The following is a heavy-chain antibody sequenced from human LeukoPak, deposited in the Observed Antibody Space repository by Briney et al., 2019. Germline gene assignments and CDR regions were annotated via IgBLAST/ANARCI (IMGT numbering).Heavy chain of an antibody. V-gene: IGHV3-23*01. D-gene: IGHD2-15*01. Sequence: GGSLRLSCAASGFTFSSYGMSWVRQAPGKGLEWVSAISGSGGSTYYADSVKGRFTISRDNSKDTLYLQMNSLRAEDTAVYYCAKGVGYCSGGSCQQFDYWGQGTLVTVSS. CDR1: GFTFSSYG. CDR2: ISGSGGST. CDR3: AKGVGYCSGGSCQQFDY. J-gene: IGHJ4*02.